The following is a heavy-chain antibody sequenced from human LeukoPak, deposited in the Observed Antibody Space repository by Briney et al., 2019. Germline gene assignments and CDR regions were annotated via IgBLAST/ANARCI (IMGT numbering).Heavy chain of an antibody. CDR1: GYTFTGYY. CDR2: INPSGGST. V-gene: IGHV1-46*01. CDR3: ARELGKTLGAFDI. J-gene: IGHJ3*02. D-gene: IGHD7-27*01. Sequence: ASVKVSCKASGYTFTGYYMHWVRQAPGQGLEWMGIINPSGGSTSYAQKFQGRVTMTRDTSTSTVYMELSSLRSEDTAVYYCARELGKTLGAFDIWGQGTMVTVSS.